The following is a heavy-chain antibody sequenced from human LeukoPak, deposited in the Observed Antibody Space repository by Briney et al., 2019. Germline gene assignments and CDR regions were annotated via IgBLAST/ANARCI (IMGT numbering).Heavy chain of an antibody. Sequence: SETLSLTCAVYGGSFSGYYWSWIRQPPGKGLGWLGEINHSGSTNYNPSLKSRVTISVDTSKNQFSLKLSSVTAADTAVYYCARAGRWLLHNWFDPWGQGTLVTVDS. D-gene: IGHD2-21*01. CDR3: ARAGRWLLHNWFDP. V-gene: IGHV4-34*01. J-gene: IGHJ5*02. CDR2: INHSGST. CDR1: GGSFSGYY.